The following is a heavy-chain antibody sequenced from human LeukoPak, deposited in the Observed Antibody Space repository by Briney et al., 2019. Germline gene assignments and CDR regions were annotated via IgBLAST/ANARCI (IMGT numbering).Heavy chain of an antibody. J-gene: IGHJ6*03. Sequence: PGGSLRLSCAASGFTFSSYGMSWVRQAPGKGLEWVSAISGSGGSTYYADSVKGRFTISRDNSKNTLYLQMNSLRAEDTAVYYCATSGSYFPYYYYYMDVWGKGTTVTISS. CDR2: ISGSGGST. D-gene: IGHD3-10*01. CDR1: GFTFSSYG. V-gene: IGHV3-23*01. CDR3: ATSGSYFPYYYYYMDV.